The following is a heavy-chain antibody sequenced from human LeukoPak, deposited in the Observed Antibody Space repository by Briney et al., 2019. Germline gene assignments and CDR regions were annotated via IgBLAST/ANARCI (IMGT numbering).Heavy chain of an antibody. V-gene: IGHV4-38-2*02. CDR1: GYSISSGYY. CDR2: IYSSGST. CDR3: AKSGGYGLIDY. D-gene: IGHD1-26*01. J-gene: IGHJ4*02. Sequence: SETLSLTCTVSGYSISSGYYWGWIRQPPEKGLEWIGSIYSSGSTYYNASLQSRVTISIETSKNQISLRLNSVTAADTAMYYCAKSGGYGLIDYWGQGTLVTVSS.